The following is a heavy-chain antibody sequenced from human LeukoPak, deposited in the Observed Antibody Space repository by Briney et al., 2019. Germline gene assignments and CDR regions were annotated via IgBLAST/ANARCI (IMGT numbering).Heavy chain of an antibody. CDR3: AKSGSSTPYADY. CDR1: GFTFSSYA. Sequence: GGSLRLSCVASGFTFSSYAMSWVRQAPGKGLEWVSTISGSGGSTYYADSVKGRFTISRDNSKNTLYLQVNSLRAEDTAKYYCAKSGSSTPYADYWGQGTLVTVSS. J-gene: IGHJ4*02. CDR2: ISGSGGST. D-gene: IGHD3-22*01. V-gene: IGHV3-23*01.